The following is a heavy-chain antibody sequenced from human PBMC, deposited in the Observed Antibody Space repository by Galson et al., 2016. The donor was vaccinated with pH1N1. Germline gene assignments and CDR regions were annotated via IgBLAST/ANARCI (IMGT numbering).Heavy chain of an antibody. CDR1: GYTFTDYD. D-gene: IGHD2-15*01. J-gene: IGHJ4*02. Sequence: SVKVSCKASGYTFTDYDINWVRQGTGQGLEWMGWMNPNNDNTGYAQKFQGRDTMTRNTSISTAYMELSSLRSEDTSVYYCARGGDCSGGSCYDVFDYWGQGTLVTVS. CDR3: ARGGDCSGGSCYDVFDY. CDR2: MNPNNDNT. V-gene: IGHV1-8*01.